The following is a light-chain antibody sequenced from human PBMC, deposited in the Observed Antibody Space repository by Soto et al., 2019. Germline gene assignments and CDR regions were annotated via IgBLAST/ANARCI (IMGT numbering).Light chain of an antibody. V-gene: IGLV2-14*01. J-gene: IGLJ3*02. Sequence: QSVLTQPASVSGSPGQSIAISCTGTNSDVGGYNYVSCYQHHPGKAPKLMIYEVSNRPSGVSNRFSGSKSGNTASLTISGLQAEDEADYYCSSYTTSTTWVFGGGTKLTVL. CDR1: NSDVGGYNY. CDR2: EVS. CDR3: SSYTTSTTWV.